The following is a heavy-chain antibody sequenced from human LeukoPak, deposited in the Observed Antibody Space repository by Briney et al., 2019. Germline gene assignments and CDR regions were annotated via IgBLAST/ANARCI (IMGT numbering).Heavy chain of an antibody. J-gene: IGHJ4*02. D-gene: IGHD3-22*01. CDR2: ISGSGGST. Sequence: GGSLRLSCAASGFTFSSYAMSWVRQAPGKGLEWVSAISGSGGSTYYADSVKGRFTISRDNSKNTLYLQMNSLRAEDTAVYYCAKETTVGTMIVAVKGPSFDYWGQGTLVTVSS. CDR3: AKETTVGTMIVAVKGPSFDY. CDR1: GFTFSSYA. V-gene: IGHV3-23*01.